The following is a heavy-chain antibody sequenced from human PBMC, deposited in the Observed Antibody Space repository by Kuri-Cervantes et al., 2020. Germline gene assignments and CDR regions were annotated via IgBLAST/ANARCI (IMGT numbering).Heavy chain of an antibody. J-gene: IGHJ4*02. CDR3: ARRVPVRGVQPPPDY. CDR1: GFTFSSYS. V-gene: IGHV3-48*01. D-gene: IGHD3-10*01. Sequence: GESLKISCAASGFTFSSYSMNWVRQAPGKGLEWVSYISSSSSTIYYADSVKGRFTISRDNAKNSLYLQMNSLRAEDTAVYYCARRVPVRGVQPPPDYWGQGTLVTVSS. CDR2: ISSSSSTI.